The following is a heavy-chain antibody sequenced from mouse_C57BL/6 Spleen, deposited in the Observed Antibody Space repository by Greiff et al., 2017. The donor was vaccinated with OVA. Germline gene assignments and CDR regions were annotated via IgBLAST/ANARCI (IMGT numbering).Heavy chain of an antibody. Sequence: EVHLVESGGGLVQPGGSLSLSCAASGFTFTDYYMSWVRQPPGKALEWLGFIRNKANGYTTEYSSSVKGRFTISRDNSQSILYLQMNALRAEDSATYYCARSGSSYAMDYWGQGTSVTVSS. D-gene: IGHD1-1*01. CDR1: GFTFTDYY. CDR3: ARSGSSYAMDY. J-gene: IGHJ4*01. CDR2: IRNKANGYTT. V-gene: IGHV7-3*01.